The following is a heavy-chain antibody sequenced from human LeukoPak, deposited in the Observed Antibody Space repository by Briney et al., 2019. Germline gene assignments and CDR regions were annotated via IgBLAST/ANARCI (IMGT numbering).Heavy chain of an antibody. J-gene: IGHJ4*02. CDR3: ARDLYGSGSYLGY. D-gene: IGHD3-10*01. CDR2: IYYSGST. Sequence: SETLSLTCTVSGGSISSYYWSSIRQPPGKGLEWIGYIYYSGSTNYNPSLKSRVTISVDTSKNQFSLKLSSVTAADTAVYYCARDLYGSGSYLGYWGQGTLVTVSS. V-gene: IGHV4-59*01. CDR1: GGSISSYY.